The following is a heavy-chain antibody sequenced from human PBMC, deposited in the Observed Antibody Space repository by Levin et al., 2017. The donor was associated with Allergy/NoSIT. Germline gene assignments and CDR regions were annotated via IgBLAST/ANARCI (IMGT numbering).Heavy chain of an antibody. CDR2: IYYSGST. CDR3: AREVRGVIMD. Sequence: SETLSLTCTVSGGSISSYYWSWIRQPPGKGLEWIGYIYYSGSTNYNPSLKSRVTISVDTSKNQFSLKLSSVTAADTAVYYCAREVRGVIMDWGQGTLVTVSS. J-gene: IGHJ4*02. D-gene: IGHD3-10*01. V-gene: IGHV4-59*01. CDR1: GGSISSYY.